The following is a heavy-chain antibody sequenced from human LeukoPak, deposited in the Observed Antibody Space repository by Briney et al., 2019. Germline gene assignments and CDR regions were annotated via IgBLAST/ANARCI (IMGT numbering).Heavy chain of an antibody. Sequence: PSETLSLTCTVSGGSISSSSYYWGWIRQPPGKGLEWIGSIYYSGSTYYNPSLKSRVTISVDTSKNQFSLKLSSVTAADTAVYYCASVVSAYYDFWGGYSFDQWGQGTLVTGSS. CDR3: ASVVSAYYDFWGGYSFDQ. D-gene: IGHD3-3*01. CDR1: GGSISSSSYY. J-gene: IGHJ4*02. V-gene: IGHV4-39*01. CDR2: IYYSGST.